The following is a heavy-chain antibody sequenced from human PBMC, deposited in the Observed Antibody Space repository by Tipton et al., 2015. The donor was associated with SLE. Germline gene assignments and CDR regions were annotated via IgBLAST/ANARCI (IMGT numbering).Heavy chain of an antibody. CDR1: GGSISSSSYY. CDR2: IYYSGST. Sequence: TLSLTCTVSGGSISSSSYYWGWIRKPPGKGLEWIGSIYYSGSTYYNPSLKSRVTISVDTSKNQFSLKLSSVTAADTAVYYCARGGRYIGSYYYFDYWGQGTMVTVSS. V-gene: IGHV4-39*07. D-gene: IGHD1-26*01. J-gene: IGHJ4*02. CDR3: ARGGRYIGSYYYFDY.